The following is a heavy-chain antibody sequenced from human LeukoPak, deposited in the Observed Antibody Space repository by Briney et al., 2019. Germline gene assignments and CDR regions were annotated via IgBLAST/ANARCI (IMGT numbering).Heavy chain of an antibody. V-gene: IGHV4-39*01. CDR2: IYYSGST. Sequence: SETLSLTCTVSGGSISSSSYYWGWIRQPPGKGLEWIGSIYYSGSTYYNPSLKSRVTISVETSKNQFSLKLSCVTAADTAVYYCARHPNQLELVGDYWGQGTLVTVSS. J-gene: IGHJ4*02. CDR3: ARHPNQLELVGDY. CDR1: GGSISSSSYY. D-gene: IGHD2-2*01.